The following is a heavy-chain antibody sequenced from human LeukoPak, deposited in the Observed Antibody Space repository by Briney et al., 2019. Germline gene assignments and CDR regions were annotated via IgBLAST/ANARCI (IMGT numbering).Heavy chain of an antibody. CDR3: ATEKVYSSRRQVDY. CDR1: GFSFSTYS. J-gene: IGHJ4*02. D-gene: IGHD6-13*01. CDR2: ISCTGLYM. V-gene: IGHV3-21*01. Sequence: KPGGSLRLSCAASGFSFSTYSMNWVRQAPGKGLEWVSSISCTGLYMFYADSVKGRFTISRDNAGNSLYLQMNSLRAEDTAVYYCATEKVYSSRRQVDYWGQGTLVTVSS.